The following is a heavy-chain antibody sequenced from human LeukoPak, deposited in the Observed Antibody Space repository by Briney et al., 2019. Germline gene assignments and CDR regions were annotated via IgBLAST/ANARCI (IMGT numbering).Heavy chain of an antibody. Sequence: SVKVSCKASGGTFSSYAISWVRQAPGQGLEWMGGIIPIFGTANYAQKFQGRVTITADESTSTAYMELSSLRSEDTAVYYCARDRGPAYSSSLNWFDPWGQGTLVTVSS. CDR3: ARDRGPAYSSSLNWFDP. CDR2: IIPIFGTA. J-gene: IGHJ5*02. CDR1: GGTFSSYA. V-gene: IGHV1-69*13. D-gene: IGHD6-13*01.